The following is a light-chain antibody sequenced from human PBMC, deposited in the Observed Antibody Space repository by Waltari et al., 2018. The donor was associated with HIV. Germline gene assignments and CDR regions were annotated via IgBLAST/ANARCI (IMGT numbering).Light chain of an antibody. CDR3: QQSYSTPHT. CDR2: TAS. V-gene: IGKV1-39*01. CDR1: ESIGRD. J-gene: IGKJ2*01. Sequence: DIQMTQSPSSLSASVGDRVTLTCRARESIGRDLNWYQQKPGKAPKLLIYTASNLQSGVPSRFSGSGSGTDFTLTISSLQPEDLAAYYGQQSYSTPHTFGQGTKLEIK.